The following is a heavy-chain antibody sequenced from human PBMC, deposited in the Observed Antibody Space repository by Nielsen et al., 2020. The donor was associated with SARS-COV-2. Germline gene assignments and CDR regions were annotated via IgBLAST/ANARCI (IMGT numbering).Heavy chain of an antibody. Sequence: GGSLRLSCGASGFTISSSFMSWVRQAAGKGLDWVSVIYTDGSTSHADSVKGRFTISRDNSKNTLYLQMNSLRAEDTAVYYCARDNWGRMDVWGQGTTVIVSS. D-gene: IGHD7-27*01. CDR1: GFTISSSF. CDR3: ARDNWGRMDV. V-gene: IGHV3-66*01. J-gene: IGHJ6*02. CDR2: IYTDGST.